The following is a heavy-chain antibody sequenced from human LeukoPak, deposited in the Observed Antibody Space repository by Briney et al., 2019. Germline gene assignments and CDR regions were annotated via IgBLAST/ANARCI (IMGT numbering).Heavy chain of an antibody. CDR1: GFTFSSHS. CDR2: ISGSTSTI. V-gene: IGHV3-48*01. D-gene: IGHD6-6*01. Sequence: AGSLRLSCAASGFTFSSHSMNWVRQAPGKGLEWLSYISGSTSTIYYEDSVRGRFTISRDNAKNSLYLQMNRLRAEDTAVYYCARDSIAGTAEYFQHWGQGTLVTVSS. CDR3: ARDSIAGTAEYFQH. J-gene: IGHJ1*01.